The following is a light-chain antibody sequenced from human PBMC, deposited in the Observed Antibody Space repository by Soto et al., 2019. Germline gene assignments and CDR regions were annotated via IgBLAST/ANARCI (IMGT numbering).Light chain of an antibody. CDR1: QSVSRD. Sequence: EIVMTQSPATLSVSPGERATLSCRASQSVSRDLDWYQQKPGQAPRLLIYDISTRATGIPTRFSGSGSGTDFTLTLSSLQSEDFAVYYCQQYNDWPLTFGGGTKVEIK. V-gene: IGKV3D-15*01. CDR3: QQYNDWPLT. CDR2: DIS. J-gene: IGKJ4*01.